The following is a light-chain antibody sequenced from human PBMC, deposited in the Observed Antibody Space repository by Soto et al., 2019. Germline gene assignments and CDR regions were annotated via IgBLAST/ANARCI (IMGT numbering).Light chain of an antibody. CDR1: QTISTY. CDR2: AAS. J-gene: IGKJ1*01. V-gene: IGKV1-39*01. CDR3: QQSSTKPRT. Sequence: DLQMTQSPSSLSASVGDRVTITCRASQTISTYLNWYQQRPGKAPNLLIYAASSLQSGVPSRFSGSGSGTHFTLTISSLQPEDFAIYYCQQSSTKPRTFGQGTKVEIK.